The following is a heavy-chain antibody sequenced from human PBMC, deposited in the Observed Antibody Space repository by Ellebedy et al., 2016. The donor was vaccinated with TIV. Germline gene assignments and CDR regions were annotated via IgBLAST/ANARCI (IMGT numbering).Heavy chain of an antibody. CDR1: GFTFSNAW. CDR2: IKQDGSEK. V-gene: IGHV3-7*01. Sequence: GESLKISXAASGFTFSNAWMSWVRQAPGKGLEWVANIKQDGSEKYYADSVKGRFTISRDNSKNTLYLQMNSLRAEDTAVYYCAKVSGDGYDAFDIWGQGTMVTVSS. D-gene: IGHD5-24*01. CDR3: AKVSGDGYDAFDI. J-gene: IGHJ3*02.